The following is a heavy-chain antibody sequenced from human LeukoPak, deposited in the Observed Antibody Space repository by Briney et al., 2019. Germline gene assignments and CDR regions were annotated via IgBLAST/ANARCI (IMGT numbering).Heavy chain of an antibody. J-gene: IGHJ4*02. Sequence: GGSLRLSCAASGFTFSSFWMSWVRQAPGKGLEWVANIKHDGSETYYVDSVKGRFTISRDSAKNSLYLQMNSLRAEDTAVYYCAKSPVVVVPTAFDYWGQGTLVTVSS. V-gene: IGHV3-7*03. CDR3: AKSPVVVVPTAFDY. D-gene: IGHD2-2*01. CDR2: IKHDGSET. CDR1: GFTFSSFW.